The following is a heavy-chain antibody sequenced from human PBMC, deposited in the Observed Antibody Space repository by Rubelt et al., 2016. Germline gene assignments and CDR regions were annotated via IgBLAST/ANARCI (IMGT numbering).Heavy chain of an antibody. V-gene: IGHV1-3*01. Sequence: QVQLVQSGAEVKKPGASVRVSCKASGYTFTSNAIHWVRQAPGQRLEWMGWINAGNGNTKYSQNFQGRVTITRETSASTAYMELSSLTSEDTAVYYCARGEGYFHYWGQGTLVTVSS. J-gene: IGHJ1*01. CDR3: ARGEGYFHY. CDR2: INAGNGNT. CDR1: GYTFTSNA.